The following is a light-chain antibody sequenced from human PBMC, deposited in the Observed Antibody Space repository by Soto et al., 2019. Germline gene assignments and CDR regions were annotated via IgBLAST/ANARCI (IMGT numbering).Light chain of an antibody. CDR2: DAS. CDR3: QQYDIWPPYT. Sequence: VVTQSTDSLSAAPGVRVTVSCRASQNIRSSLAWYQQRPGQAPRLLIYDASTRATGIPPRFSGGGSGTEFTVTISSLQSEDFAIYYCQQYDIWPPYTFCHGTKVDIK. J-gene: IGKJ2*01. CDR1: QNIRSS. V-gene: IGKV3-15*01.